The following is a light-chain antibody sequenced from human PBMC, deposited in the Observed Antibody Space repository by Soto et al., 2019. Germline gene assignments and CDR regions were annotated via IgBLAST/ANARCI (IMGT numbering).Light chain of an antibody. J-gene: IGKJ1*01. CDR1: QSVSSSN. CDR2: GAY. CDR3: QQYGPSPSWT. Sequence: EIVLTQSPGTLSLSPGERATLSCRASQSVSSSNLAWYQQKPGQAHRLLIYGAYNRATGIPDRFSGSGYGTDFTLTISRLEPEDFAGYSCQQYGPSPSWTVGQGTQVEIK. V-gene: IGKV3-20*01.